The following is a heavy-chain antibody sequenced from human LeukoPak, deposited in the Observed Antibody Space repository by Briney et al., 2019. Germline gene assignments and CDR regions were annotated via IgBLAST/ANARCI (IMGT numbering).Heavy chain of an antibody. V-gene: IGHV4-34*01. CDR2: INHSGST. J-gene: IGHJ5*02. CDR3: ARISRRGYCSSTSCHSNWFDP. CDR1: GGSFSGYY. Sequence: SETLSLTCAVYGGSFSGYYWSWIRQPPGKGLEWIGEINHSGSTNYNPSLKSRVTISVDTSKNQFSLKLSSVTAADTAVYYCARISRRGYCSSTSCHSNWFDPWGQGTLVTVSS. D-gene: IGHD2-2*01.